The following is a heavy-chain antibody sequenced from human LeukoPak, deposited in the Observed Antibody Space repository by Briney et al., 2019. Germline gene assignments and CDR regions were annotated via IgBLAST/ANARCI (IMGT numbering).Heavy chain of an antibody. V-gene: IGHV4-59*08. CDR3: ASLDILTGYRFDY. CDR2: IYYSGST. Sequence: PSETLSLTCTVSGGSISSYYWSWIRQPPGKGLEWIGYIYYSGSTNYNPSLKSRVTISVDTSKNQFSLKLSSVTAADPAVYYCASLDILTGYRFDYWGQGTLVTVSS. CDR1: GGSISSYY. D-gene: IGHD3-9*01. J-gene: IGHJ4*02.